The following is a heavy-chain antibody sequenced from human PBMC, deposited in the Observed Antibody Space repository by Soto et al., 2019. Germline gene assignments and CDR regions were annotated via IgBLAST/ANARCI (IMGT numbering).Heavy chain of an antibody. J-gene: IGHJ5*02. Sequence: QVQLQESGPGLVKPSQTLSLICTVSGGSITTGDYYWNWIRQPPGQGLERNGFIYHSGSTYYNPSLTSRVTISVDTSKIQFALMLSSVTAADTAVYYCARGIRFLEWLLPRDPWGQGTLVTVSS. V-gene: IGHV4-30-4*01. CDR2: IYHSGST. CDR3: ARGIRFLEWLLPRDP. D-gene: IGHD3-3*01. CDR1: GGSITTGDYY.